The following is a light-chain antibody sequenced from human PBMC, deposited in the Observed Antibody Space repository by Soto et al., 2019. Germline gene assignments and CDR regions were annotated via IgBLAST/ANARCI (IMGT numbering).Light chain of an antibody. CDR2: LDSDGTH. Sequence: QPVLTQSPSASASLVASVKLTCTVTGGHTTYAIAWHQQQPDKAPRYLMTLDSDGTHFDGDGIPDRFSGSSSGAERYLTISSLQPEDEADYYRQTWGSXSHVFGAGTKVXV. CDR1: GGHTTYA. CDR3: QTWGSXSHV. V-gene: IGLV4-69*01. J-gene: IGLJ1*01.